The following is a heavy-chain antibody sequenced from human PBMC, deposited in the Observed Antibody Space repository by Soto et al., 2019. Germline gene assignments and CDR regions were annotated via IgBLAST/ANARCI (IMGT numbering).Heavy chain of an antibody. CDR3: ASRYGGTLDY. CDR1: GGSISSYY. Sequence: QVQLQESGPGLVKPSETLSLTCTVSGGSISSYYWSWIRQPPGKGLEWIGYIYYSGSTNYNPSLKIRVTTSVDTSKYQFSLMLGSVTAADTAVYYCASRYGGTLDYWGQGTLVTVSS. CDR2: IYYSGST. J-gene: IGHJ4*02. D-gene: IGHD4-17*01. V-gene: IGHV4-59*08.